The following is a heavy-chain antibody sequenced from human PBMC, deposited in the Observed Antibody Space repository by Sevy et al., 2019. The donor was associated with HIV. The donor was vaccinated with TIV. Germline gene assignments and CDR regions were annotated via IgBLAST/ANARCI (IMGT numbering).Heavy chain of an antibody. CDR3: ARDVAAGDY. J-gene: IGHJ4*02. CDR2: INEDGSGK. CDR1: GFTFTRYW. Sequence: GGSLRLSCVASGFTFTRYWMSWVRQAPGKGLEWVANINEDGSGKYYVDSVKGRFTISRENAKNSLSLQMNSLRAEDTALYYCARDVAAGDYWGQGTLVTVSS. D-gene: IGHD2-21*01. V-gene: IGHV3-7*01.